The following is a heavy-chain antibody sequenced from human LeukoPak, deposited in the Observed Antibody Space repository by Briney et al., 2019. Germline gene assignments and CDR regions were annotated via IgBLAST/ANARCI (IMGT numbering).Heavy chain of an antibody. CDR3: AREQYQLLYRSPPGALWYFDL. D-gene: IGHD2-2*02. J-gene: IGHJ2*01. CDR2: IYTSGST. CDR1: GGSISSGSYY. V-gene: IGHV4-61*02. Sequence: PSQTLSLTCTVSGGSISSGSYYWSWIRQPAGKGLEWIGRIYTSGSTNYNPSLKSRVTISVDTSKNQFSLKLSSVTAADTAVYYCAREQYQLLYRSPPGALWYFDLWGRGTLVTVSS.